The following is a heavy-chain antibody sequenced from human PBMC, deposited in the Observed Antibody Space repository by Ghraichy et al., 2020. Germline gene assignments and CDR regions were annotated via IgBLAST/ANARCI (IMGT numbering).Heavy chain of an antibody. D-gene: IGHD6-19*01. CDR2: INIDESFT. CDR3: VRGTNGWYGIDY. V-gene: IGHV3-74*01. Sequence: GESLNISCAASGFTFSNYWMHWVRQAPGKGLVWVSRINIDESFTNYADSVKGRFTISRDSAKNTLYLQMNSLRDEDTAVYYCVRGTNGWYGIDYWGQGTLVSVSA. J-gene: IGHJ4*02. CDR1: GFTFSNYW.